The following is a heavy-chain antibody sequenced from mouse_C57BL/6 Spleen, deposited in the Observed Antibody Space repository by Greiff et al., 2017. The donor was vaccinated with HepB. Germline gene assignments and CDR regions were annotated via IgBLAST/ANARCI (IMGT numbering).Heavy chain of an antibody. J-gene: IGHJ4*01. Sequence: VKLMESGPGLVAPSQSLSITCTVSGFSLTSYGVHWVRQPPGKGLEWLVVIWSDGSTTYNSALKSRLSISNDNSKSQVFLKMNSLQTDDTAMYYCARHGDSNFYYAMDYWGQGTSVTVSS. CDR3: ARHGDSNFYYAMDY. CDR1: GFSLTSYG. V-gene: IGHV2-6-1*01. D-gene: IGHD2-5*01. CDR2: IWSDGST.